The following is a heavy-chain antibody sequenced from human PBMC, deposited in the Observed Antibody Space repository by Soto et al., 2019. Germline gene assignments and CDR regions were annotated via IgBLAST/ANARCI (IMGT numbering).Heavy chain of an antibody. D-gene: IGHD3-22*01. J-gene: IGHJ4*02. CDR1: GFPWISHC. V-gene: IGHV3-23*01. CDR3: AKDAPGSGWLSDY. CDR2: IGGGGGGT. Sequence: AGSLVVSSAASGFPWISHCMSWGRPDPGKGLEWVSTIGGGGGGTSYADFVRGRFTISRDNSKNTLYLQMNSLRAEDTAVYSCAKDAPGSGWLSDYCGLGTVVTVS.